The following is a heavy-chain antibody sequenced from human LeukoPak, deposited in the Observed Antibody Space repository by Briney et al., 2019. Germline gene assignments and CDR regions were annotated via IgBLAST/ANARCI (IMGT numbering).Heavy chain of an antibody. V-gene: IGHV1-46*01. Sequence: GASVKVSCKASGYTFTSYYMHRVRQAPGQGLEWMGIINPSGGSTSYAQKFQGRVTMTRDTSTSTVYMELSSLRSEDTAVYYCARDSAVAGPGYWGQGTLVTVSS. CDR1: GYTFTSYY. D-gene: IGHD6-19*01. CDR2: INPSGGST. CDR3: ARDSAVAGPGY. J-gene: IGHJ4*02.